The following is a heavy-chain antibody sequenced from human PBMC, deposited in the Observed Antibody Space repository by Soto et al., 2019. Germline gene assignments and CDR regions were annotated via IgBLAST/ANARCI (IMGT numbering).Heavy chain of an antibody. D-gene: IGHD2-21*02. Sequence: QVQLVQSGAEVKKPGASVKVSCKASGYTFTRYAMHWVRQAPGQRPEWMGWINPGNGDTKYSEKLQGRVTFTRDTSASTTYMELSSLRSEDTAMYYCARNSYISGDHDSYYFDYWGQGTPVTVSS. J-gene: IGHJ4*02. CDR3: ARNSYISGDHDSYYFDY. V-gene: IGHV1-3*01. CDR2: INPGNGDT. CDR1: GYTFTRYA.